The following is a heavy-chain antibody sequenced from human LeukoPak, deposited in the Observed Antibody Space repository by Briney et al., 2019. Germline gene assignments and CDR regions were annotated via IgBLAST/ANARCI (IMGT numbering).Heavy chain of an antibody. J-gene: IGHJ4*02. Sequence: SETLSLTCAVSGGSISSGGYSWSWIRQPPGKGLEWIGYIYYSGSTYYNPSLKSRITISVDTSKNQFSLKLSSVTAADTAVYYCARVGAMVRVDYWGQGTLVTVSS. CDR2: IYYSGST. CDR3: ARVGAMVRVDY. CDR1: GGSISSGGYS. V-gene: IGHV4-30-4*07. D-gene: IGHD3-10*01.